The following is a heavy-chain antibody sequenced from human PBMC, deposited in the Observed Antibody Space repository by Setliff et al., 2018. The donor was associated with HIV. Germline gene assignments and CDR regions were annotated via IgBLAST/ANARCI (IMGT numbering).Heavy chain of an antibody. V-gene: IGHV3-7*01. CDR2: IKQDGSEK. D-gene: IGHD4-17*01. CDR1: GFTFSTYW. Sequence: PGGSLRLSCAASGFTFSTYWMNWVRQAPGKGLEWVANIKQDGSEKSYVGSVKGRFTISRDNSKNTLYLQMNNLRPEDTAVYYCAKDFQWSTVNTPLNYQYGMDVWGQGTTVTVSS. J-gene: IGHJ6*02. CDR3: AKDFQWSTVNTPLNYQYGMDV.